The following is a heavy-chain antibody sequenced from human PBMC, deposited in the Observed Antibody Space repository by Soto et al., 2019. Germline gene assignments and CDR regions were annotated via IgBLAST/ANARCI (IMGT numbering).Heavy chain of an antibody. D-gene: IGHD1-26*01. Sequence: QVQLVQSGAEVKKPGASVKVSCKASGYTFTTYDINWVRQAAGQGLEWMGWMNPNSGNTGYAQKFQGRVTMNRNTSINAAYMELSSMRSEDRAVYYCARGEGQSGTYLGYWGQGTLVTVSS. CDR3: ARGEGQSGTYLGY. J-gene: IGHJ4*02. CDR2: MNPNSGNT. V-gene: IGHV1-8*01. CDR1: GYTFTTYD.